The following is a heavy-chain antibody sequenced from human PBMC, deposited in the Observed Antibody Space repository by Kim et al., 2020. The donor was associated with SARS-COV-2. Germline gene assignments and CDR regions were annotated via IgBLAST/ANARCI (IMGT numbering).Heavy chain of an antibody. D-gene: IGHD3-9*01. Sequence: VQGPFTISRNNSKNTLYLQMNSLRAEDTAVYYCAKVRGEYYDILTGYYSYWGQGTLVTVSS. V-gene: IGHV3-23*01. CDR3: AKVRGEYYDILTGYYSY. J-gene: IGHJ4*02.